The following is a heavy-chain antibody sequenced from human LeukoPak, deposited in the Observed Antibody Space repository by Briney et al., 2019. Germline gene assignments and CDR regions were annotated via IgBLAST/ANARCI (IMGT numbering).Heavy chain of an antibody. D-gene: IGHD2/OR15-2a*01. CDR3: AKDRGSEYRDFLAFHY. Sequence: PGGSLRLSCAASGFTFRSYGMHWVRQVPGKGLEWVAGLPYDGTNKVYADSVKGRFTISRDNSKDTLYLQMNGLRVEDTAVYYCAKDRGSEYRDFLAFHYWGQGALVTVSS. CDR2: LPYDGTNK. V-gene: IGHV3-30*18. CDR1: GFTFRSYG. J-gene: IGHJ4*02.